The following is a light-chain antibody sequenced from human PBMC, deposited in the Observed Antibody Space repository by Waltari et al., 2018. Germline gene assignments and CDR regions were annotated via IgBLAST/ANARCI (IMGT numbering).Light chain of an antibody. V-gene: IGLV1-47*01. Sequence: QSVLTQPPSASGTPGQRVTISCSGSSSNLGSNYVYWYQHPPGTAPKLLIYRNNQRPSGVPDRFSGSKSGTSASLAISGLRSEDEADYYCAAWDDSLSGRVFGGGTKLTVL. J-gene: IGLJ3*02. CDR2: RNN. CDR1: SSNLGSNY. CDR3: AAWDDSLSGRV.